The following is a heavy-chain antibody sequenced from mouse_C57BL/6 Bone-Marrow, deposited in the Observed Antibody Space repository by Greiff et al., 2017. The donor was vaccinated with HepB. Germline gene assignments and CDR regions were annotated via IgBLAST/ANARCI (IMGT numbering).Heavy chain of an antibody. D-gene: IGHD2-1*01. CDR1: GYTFTSYW. Sequence: QVQLQQPGAELVKPGASVKLSCKASGYTFTSYWMQWVKQRPGQGLEWIGEIDPSDSYTNYNQKFKGKATLTVDTSSSTAYMQLSSLTSEDSAVYYCARSDGNNPFAYWGQGTLVTVSA. CDR3: ARSDGNNPFAY. CDR2: IDPSDSYT. V-gene: IGHV1-50*01. J-gene: IGHJ3*01.